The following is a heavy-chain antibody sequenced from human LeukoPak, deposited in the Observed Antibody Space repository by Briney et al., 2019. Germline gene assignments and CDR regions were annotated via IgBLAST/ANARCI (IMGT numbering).Heavy chain of an antibody. Sequence: GGSLRLSCAASGFTFSSYEMNWVRQAPGKGLEWVSYISTTGSSIYYADSVKGRFTISRDNAKNSLYLQMNSLRAEDTAVYYCAREADSGSYYFDYWGQGTLVTVSS. CDR1: GFTFSSYE. CDR2: ISTTGSSI. D-gene: IGHD1-26*01. J-gene: IGHJ4*02. V-gene: IGHV3-48*03. CDR3: AREADSGSYYFDY.